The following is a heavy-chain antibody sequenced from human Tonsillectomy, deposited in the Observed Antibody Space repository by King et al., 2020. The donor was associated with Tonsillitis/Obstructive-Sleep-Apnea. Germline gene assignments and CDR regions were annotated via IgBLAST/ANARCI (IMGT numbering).Heavy chain of an antibody. CDR2: ISYDGSNK. CDR3: AKELVGTMIAIYYYGMDV. J-gene: IGHJ6*02. V-gene: IGHV3-30*18. CDR1: GFTFSSYG. D-gene: IGHD3-22*01. Sequence: QLVQSGGGVVQPGRSLRLSCAASGFTFSSYGMHWVRQAPGKGLEWVAVISYDGSNKYYADSVKGRFTISRDNSKNTLYLQMNSLRAEDTAVYYCAKELVGTMIAIYYYGMDVWGQGTTVTVSS.